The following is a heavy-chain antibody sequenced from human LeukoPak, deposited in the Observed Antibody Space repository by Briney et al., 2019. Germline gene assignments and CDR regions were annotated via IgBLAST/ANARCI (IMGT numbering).Heavy chain of an antibody. V-gene: IGHV4-61*02. CDR3: ARHFGGSQSYYYYYYMDV. CDR2: IYTSGNI. J-gene: IGHJ6*03. Sequence: SETLSLTCTVSGASISSGSYYWNWIRQPAGKGLEWIGRIYTSGNINYNPSLKSRVTISVDTSKNQFSLKLSSVTAADTAVYYCARHFGGSQSYYYYYYMDVWGKGTTVTISS. D-gene: IGHD2-15*01. CDR1: GASISSGSYY.